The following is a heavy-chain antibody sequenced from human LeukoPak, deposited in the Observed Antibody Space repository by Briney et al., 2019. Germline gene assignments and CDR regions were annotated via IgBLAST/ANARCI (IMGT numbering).Heavy chain of an antibody. CDR3: ARPIYYYDSSGYPVYAFDI. CDR1: GGSISNYY. Sequence: SETLSLTCTVSGGSISNYYWSWIRQPPGKGLEWIGEMNHSGSTNYNPSLKSRVTISVDTSKNQFSLRLSSVTAADTAVYYCARPIYYYDSSGYPVYAFDIWGQGTMATVSS. D-gene: IGHD3-22*01. J-gene: IGHJ3*02. V-gene: IGHV4-34*01. CDR2: MNHSGST.